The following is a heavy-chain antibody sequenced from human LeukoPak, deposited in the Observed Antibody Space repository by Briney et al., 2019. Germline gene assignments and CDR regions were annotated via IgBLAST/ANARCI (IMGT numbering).Heavy chain of an antibody. V-gene: IGHV1-69*13. CDR2: IIPIFGTA. CDR3: ARGYSSGWYFAFDI. CDR1: GGTFSSYA. D-gene: IGHD6-19*01. J-gene: IGHJ3*02. Sequence: ASVKVSCTASGGTFSSYAISWVRQAPGQGLEWMGGIIPIFGTANYAQKFQGRVTITADESTSTAYMELSSLRSEDTAVYYCARGYSSGWYFAFDIWGQGTMVTVSS.